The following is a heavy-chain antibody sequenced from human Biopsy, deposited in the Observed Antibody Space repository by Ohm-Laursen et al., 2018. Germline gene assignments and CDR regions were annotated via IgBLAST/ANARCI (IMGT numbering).Heavy chain of an antibody. CDR3: AREAIGYQLPCDD. V-gene: IGHV1-18*01. CDR1: GYTFTSYG. CDR2: INPNNGNT. Sequence: SVKVSCKASGYTFTSYGITWVRQAPGQGLEWMGWINPNNGNTSYAQMLQGRVTMTRDTSTSTAYMELRSLTSEDTAMFYCAREAIGYQLPCDDWGQGTPVTVSS. J-gene: IGHJ4*02. D-gene: IGHD2-15*01.